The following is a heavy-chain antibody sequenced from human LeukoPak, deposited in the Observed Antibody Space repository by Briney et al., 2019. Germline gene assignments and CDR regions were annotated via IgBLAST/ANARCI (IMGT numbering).Heavy chain of an antibody. CDR2: IYYRGST. J-gene: IGHJ6*03. CDR3: ARSGRLGGYSYEYYMDV. D-gene: IGHD5-18*01. Sequence: SETLSLTCTVSGGSISSYYWSWIRQPPGKGLEWIGYIYYRGSTNYNPSLKSRVTISVDTSKNQFSLKLSSVPAADTAVYYCARSGRLGGYSYEYYMDVWGKGTTVTVSS. CDR1: GGSISSYY. V-gene: IGHV4-59*08.